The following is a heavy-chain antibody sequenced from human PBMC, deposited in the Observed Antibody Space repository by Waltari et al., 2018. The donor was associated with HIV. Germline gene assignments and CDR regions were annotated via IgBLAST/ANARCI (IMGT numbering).Heavy chain of an antibody. J-gene: IGHJ4*02. D-gene: IGHD4-17*01. CDR3: ATTVTTRGTFDY. V-gene: IGHV3-21*02. CDR1: ASALGRNA. Sequence: VQLVESGGGLVKPGGSPSLSGKALASALGRNAWDWVRQAPGKGLQWLSYISSNSEYIYYVHSVQGRFTISRDNAKSSVFLQMDNVRDEDTATYYCATTVTTRGTFDYWGQGTVVAV. CDR2: ISSNSEYI.